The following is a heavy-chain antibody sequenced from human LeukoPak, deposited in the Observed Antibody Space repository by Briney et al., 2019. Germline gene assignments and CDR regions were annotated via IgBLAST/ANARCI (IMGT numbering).Heavy chain of an antibody. CDR2: IIPIFGTA. D-gene: IGHD3-22*01. V-gene: IGHV1-69*13. CDR1: GGTFSIYA. Sequence: SVKVSCEASGGTFSIYAISWVRQAPGQGLEWMGGIIPIFGTANYAQKFQGRVTITADESTSTAYMELSSLRSEDTAVYYCARGLTSGSYDSSVTYFHYWRQGPLVTVSS. J-gene: IGHJ4*02. CDR3: ARGLTSGSYDSSVTYFHY.